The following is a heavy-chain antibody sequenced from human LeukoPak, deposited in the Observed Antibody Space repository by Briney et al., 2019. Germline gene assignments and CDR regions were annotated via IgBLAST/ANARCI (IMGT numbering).Heavy chain of an antibody. V-gene: IGHV3-30*18. Sequence: PGGSLRLSCAASGFTFSSHGMLWVRQTPGKGLECVAVISYDGSNQYYVDSVKGRFTISRDNSKNTLYLQMNSLRAEDTAVYYCAKATYYYDSRYGMDVWGQGTTVTVSS. CDR1: GFTFSSHG. CDR2: ISYDGSNQ. J-gene: IGHJ6*02. CDR3: AKATYYYDSRYGMDV. D-gene: IGHD3-22*01.